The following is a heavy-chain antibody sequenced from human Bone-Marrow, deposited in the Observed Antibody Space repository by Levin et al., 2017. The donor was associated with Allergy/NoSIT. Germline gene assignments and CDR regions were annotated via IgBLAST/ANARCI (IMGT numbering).Heavy chain of an antibody. CDR2: IIPILGIA. V-gene: IGHV1-69*04. Sequence: ASVKVSCKASGGTFSSYTISWVRQAPGQGLEWMGRIIPILGIANYAQKFQGRVTITADKSTSTAYMELSSLRSEDTAVYYCARDERQYCSSTSCYTDYWGQGTLVTVSS. J-gene: IGHJ4*02. D-gene: IGHD2-2*02. CDR1: GGTFSSYT. CDR3: ARDERQYCSSTSCYTDY.